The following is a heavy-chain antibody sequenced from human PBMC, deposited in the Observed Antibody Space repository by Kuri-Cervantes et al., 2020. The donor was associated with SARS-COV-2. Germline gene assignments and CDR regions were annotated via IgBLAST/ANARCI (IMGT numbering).Heavy chain of an antibody. Sequence: GGSLRLSCAASGFTFSSYAMHWVRQAPGKGLEWVAVISYDGSNKYYADSVKGRFTISRDNSKSTLYLQMNSLRAEDTAVYYCAKSGYGDYLYFDYWGQGTLVTVSS. V-gene: IGHV3-30-3*01. CDR1: GFTFSSYA. J-gene: IGHJ4*02. CDR3: AKSGYGDYLYFDY. D-gene: IGHD4-17*01. CDR2: ISYDGSNK.